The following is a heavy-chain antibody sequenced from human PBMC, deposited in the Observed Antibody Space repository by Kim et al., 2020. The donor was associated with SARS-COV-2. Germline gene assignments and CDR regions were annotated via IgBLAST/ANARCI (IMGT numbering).Heavy chain of an antibody. V-gene: IGHV6-1*01. Sequence: SQTLSLTCAISGDEVSSNSAVWNWIRQYPSRGLEWLGRTYYRSKWYNEYAVPVKSRIAIDPDTSKNQISLQLNSVTAEDSAIYYCAGPCGIGGVGCDHWGQGTLVNVSS. D-gene: IGHD2-15*01. CDR2: TYYRSKWYN. CDR1: GDEVSSNSAV. J-gene: IGHJ4*02. CDR3: AGPCGIGGVGCDH.